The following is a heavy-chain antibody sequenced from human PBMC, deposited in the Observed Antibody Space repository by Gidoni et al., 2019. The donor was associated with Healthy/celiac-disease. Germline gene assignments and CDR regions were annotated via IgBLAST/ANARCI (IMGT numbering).Heavy chain of an antibody. Sequence: QVQLVQSGAEVKKPGASVKVSCKASGYTFTSYGISWVRQAPGQGLEWMGWISAYNGNTNYAQKLQGRVTMTTDTSTSTAYMELRSLRSDDTAVYYCATSTMVRGVIDYWAFDYWGQGTLVTVSS. CDR3: ATSTMVRGVIDYWAFDY. CDR1: GYTFTSYG. J-gene: IGHJ4*02. V-gene: IGHV1-18*04. CDR2: ISAYNGNT. D-gene: IGHD3-10*01.